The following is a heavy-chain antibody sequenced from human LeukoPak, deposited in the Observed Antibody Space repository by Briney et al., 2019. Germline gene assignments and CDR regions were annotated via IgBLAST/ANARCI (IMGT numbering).Heavy chain of an antibody. CDR2: IRGDASRL. CDR3: ASSYSSSWYRGVYNWFDP. J-gene: IGHJ5*02. CDR1: GFSIGPFW. D-gene: IGHD6-13*01. V-gene: IGHV3-7*01. Sequence: GGSLRLSCVASGFSIGPFWMTWVRQAPGKGLEWVANIRGDASRLYYVDSVKGRFTISRDNAKNSLYLQMNSLRAEDTAVYYCASSYSSSWYRGVYNWFDPWGQGTLVTVSS.